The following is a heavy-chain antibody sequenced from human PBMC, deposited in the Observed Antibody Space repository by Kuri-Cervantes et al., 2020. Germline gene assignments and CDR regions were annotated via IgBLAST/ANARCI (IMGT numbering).Heavy chain of an antibody. J-gene: IGHJ4*02. CDR1: GYTFTSYG. V-gene: IGHV1-69*06. D-gene: IGHD4-23*01. CDR3: ARAGIHDYGGNSAFHFDY. CDR2: IIPIFGTA. Sequence: SVKVSCKASGYTFTSYGISWVRQAPGQGLEWMGGIIPIFGTANYAQKFQGRVMITADKSTGTAYMELSSLRSDDTAVYYCARAGIHDYGGNSAFHFDYWGQGTLVTVSS.